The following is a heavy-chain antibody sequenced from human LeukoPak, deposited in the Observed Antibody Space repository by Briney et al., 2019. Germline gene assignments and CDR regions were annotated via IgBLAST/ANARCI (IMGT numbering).Heavy chain of an antibody. D-gene: IGHD6-13*01. V-gene: IGHV3-7*01. CDR1: GFTFSTYW. J-gene: IGHJ4*02. Sequence: GGSLRLSCAASGFTFSTYWMIWVRQAPGKGLEWVANIKQDESEKYYVNSVKGRFTISRDNAKNSLFLQMNSLRAEDTAVYYCAKGRRANNSEQQLTFDYWGQGTLVTVSS. CDR3: AKGRRANNSEQQLTFDY. CDR2: IKQDESEK.